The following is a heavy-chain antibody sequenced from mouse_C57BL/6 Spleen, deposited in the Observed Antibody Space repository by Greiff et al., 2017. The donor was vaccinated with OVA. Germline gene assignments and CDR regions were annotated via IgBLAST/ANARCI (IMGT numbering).Heavy chain of an antibody. CDR3: AREDDGYYDGDAMGY. CDR1: GYSITSGYY. J-gene: IGHJ4*01. V-gene: IGHV3-6*01. CDR2: ISYDGSN. D-gene: IGHD2-3*01. Sequence: DVQLQESGPGLVKPSQSLSLTCSVTGYSITSGYYWNWIRQFPGNKLEWMGYISYDGSNNYNPSLKNRISITRDTSKNQFFLKLNSVTTEDTATYYCAREDDGYYDGDAMGYWGQGTSVTVSS.